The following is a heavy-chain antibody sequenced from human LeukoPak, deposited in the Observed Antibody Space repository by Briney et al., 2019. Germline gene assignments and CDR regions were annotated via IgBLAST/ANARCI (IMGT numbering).Heavy chain of an antibody. CDR2: IIPIFGTA. V-gene: IGHV1-69*06. CDR3: ARDYDSSGYFSY. CDR1: GGTFSSYA. Sequence: SVKVSCKASGGTFSSYAISWVRQAPGQGLEWMGGIIPIFGTANYAQKFQGRVTITADKSTSTAYMELSSLRSEDTAVYYCARDYDSSGYFSYWGQGTLVTVSS. J-gene: IGHJ4*02. D-gene: IGHD3-22*01.